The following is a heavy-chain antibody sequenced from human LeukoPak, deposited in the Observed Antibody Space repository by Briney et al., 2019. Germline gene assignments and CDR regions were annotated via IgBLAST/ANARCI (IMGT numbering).Heavy chain of an antibody. J-gene: IGHJ4*02. CDR3: ARDGAYDSSGYYPPDDY. D-gene: IGHD3-22*01. CDR1: GFTFSSYA. V-gene: IGHV3-30-3*01. Sequence: PGRSLRLSCAASGFTFSSYAMHWVRQAPGKGLEWVAVISYDGSNKYYAGSVKGRFTISRDNSKNTLYLQMNSLRAEDTAVYYCARDGAYDSSGYYPPDDYWGQGTLVTVSS. CDR2: ISYDGSNK.